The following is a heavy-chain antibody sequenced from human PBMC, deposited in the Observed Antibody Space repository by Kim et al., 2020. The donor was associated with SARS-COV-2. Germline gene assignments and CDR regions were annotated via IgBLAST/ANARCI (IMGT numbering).Heavy chain of an antibody. Sequence: SETLSLTCTVSGGSVSSGSYYWSWIRQPPGKGLEWIGYIYYSGSTNYNPSLKSRVTISVDTSKNQFSLKLSSVTAADTAVYYCARDRTTPKHLHGMDVWGQGTTVTVSS. CDR1: GGSVSSGSYY. V-gene: IGHV4-61*01. J-gene: IGHJ6*02. CDR3: ARDRTTPKHLHGMDV. CDR2: IYYSGST.